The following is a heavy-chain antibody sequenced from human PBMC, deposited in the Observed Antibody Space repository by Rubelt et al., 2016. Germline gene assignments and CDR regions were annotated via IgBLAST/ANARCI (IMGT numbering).Heavy chain of an antibody. CDR1: GGSFSGYY. CDR2: INHSGST. Sequence: QVQLQQWGAGLLKPSETLSLTCAVYGGSFSGYYWSWIRQPPGKGLEWIGEINHSGSTNYNPSLKSRVTSSMDTSKNQFFLKLSSVTAADTAVYYCARCPNYYGSGSYCPFDYWGQGTLVTVSS. D-gene: IGHD3-10*01. CDR3: ARCPNYYGSGSYCPFDY. J-gene: IGHJ4*02. V-gene: IGHV4-34*01.